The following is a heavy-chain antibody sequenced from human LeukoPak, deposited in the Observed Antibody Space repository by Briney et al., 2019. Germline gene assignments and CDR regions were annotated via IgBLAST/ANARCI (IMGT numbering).Heavy chain of an antibody. Sequence: SETLSLTCTVSGGSISSHYWSWIRQPPGKGLEWIGYIYYSGSTNYNPSLESRVTISVDTSKNQFSLKVSSVTAADTAVYYCARGGTWYYAFDYWGQGTLVTVSS. CDR2: IYYSGST. V-gene: IGHV4-59*11. D-gene: IGHD2-15*01. CDR1: GGSISSHY. CDR3: ARGGTWYYAFDY. J-gene: IGHJ4*02.